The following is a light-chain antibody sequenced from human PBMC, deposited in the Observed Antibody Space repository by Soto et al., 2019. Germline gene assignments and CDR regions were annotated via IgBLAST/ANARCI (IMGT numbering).Light chain of an antibody. CDR1: QSISSW. V-gene: IGKV1-5*03. CDR3: QQYNSYST. CDR2: KAS. Sequence: DIQMTQSPSTLSASVGDRVTITCRASQSISSWLAWYQQKPGKAPKLLIYKASSLESGVPPRFSDSGSGTEFTLTISSLQPDDFATYYCQQYNSYSTFGQGTKVEIK. J-gene: IGKJ1*01.